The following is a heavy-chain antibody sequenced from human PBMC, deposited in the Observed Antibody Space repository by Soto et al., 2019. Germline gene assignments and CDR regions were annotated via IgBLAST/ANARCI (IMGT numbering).Heavy chain of an antibody. CDR3: ARMDGDYNYYGLDV. V-gene: IGHV2-26*01. D-gene: IGHD4-17*01. CDR2: FFSDAER. J-gene: IGHJ6*02. Sequence: SGPTLVNPTETLTLTCSVSGFSLTNGRMGVSWIRQPPGKALEWLAHFFSDAERSYSASMQSRLNMYKDSSGSQVVLTMTNMAPADTATYFCARMDGDYNYYGLDVWGHGIAVTVSS. CDR1: GFSLTNGRMG.